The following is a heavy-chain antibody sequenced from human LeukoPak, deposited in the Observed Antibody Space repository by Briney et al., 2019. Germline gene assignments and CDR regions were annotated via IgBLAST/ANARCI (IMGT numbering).Heavy chain of an antibody. CDR1: GYTFTSYD. V-gene: IGHV1-8*01. CDR3: ARGYCSSTSCYRGKFYYYYYMDV. D-gene: IGHD2-2*02. J-gene: IGHJ6*03. CDR2: MNPNSGNT. Sequence: AASVKVSCKASGYTFTSYDINWVGRATGQGLEWMGWMNPNSGNTGYAQKFQGRVTMTRNTSISTAYMELSSLRSEDTAVYYCARGYCSSTSCYRGKFYYYYYMDVWGKGTTVTVSS.